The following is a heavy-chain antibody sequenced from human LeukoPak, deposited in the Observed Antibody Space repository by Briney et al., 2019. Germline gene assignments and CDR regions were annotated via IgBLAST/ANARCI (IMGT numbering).Heavy chain of an antibody. V-gene: IGHV3-30*18. D-gene: IGHD3-10*01. CDR1: GFTFSSYG. Sequence: GGSLRLSCAASGFTFSSYGMHWVRQAPGKGLEWVAVISYDGSNKYYADSVKGRFTISRDNSKNTLYLQMNSPRAEDTAVYYCAKDSPVYYGSGSYLDYWGQGTLVTVSS. J-gene: IGHJ4*02. CDR2: ISYDGSNK. CDR3: AKDSPVYYGSGSYLDY.